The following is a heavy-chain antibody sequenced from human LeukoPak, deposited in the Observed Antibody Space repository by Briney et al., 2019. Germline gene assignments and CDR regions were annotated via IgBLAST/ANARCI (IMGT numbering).Heavy chain of an antibody. V-gene: IGHV4-4*07. CDR3: ARVGYDSSGYYVWFDH. CDR2: IYTSGST. CDR1: GGSISSYY. Sequence: PSETLSLTCTVSGGSISSYYWSWLRQPAGKGLEWIGRIYTSGSTNYNPSLKSRVTMSVDTSKNQFSLKLSSVTAADTAVYYCARVGYDSSGYYVWFDHWGQGTPVTVSS. D-gene: IGHD3-22*01. J-gene: IGHJ5*02.